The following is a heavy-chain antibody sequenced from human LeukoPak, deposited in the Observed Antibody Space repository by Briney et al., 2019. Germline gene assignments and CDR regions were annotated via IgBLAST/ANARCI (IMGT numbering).Heavy chain of an antibody. V-gene: IGHV1-69-2*01. CDR1: GYTFRDKY. CDR2: IDPANGET. J-gene: IGHJ4*02. D-gene: IGHD2-21*02. CDR3: ATDRGGDYHPLVAY. Sequence: ASVKVSCKASGYTFRDKYIHWLQQAPGKGLEWMGRIDPANGETIFADKFQDRLTITADTSTDTSYMYLGSLTSDDTAVYYCATDRGGDYHPLVAYWGQGTLVTFSS.